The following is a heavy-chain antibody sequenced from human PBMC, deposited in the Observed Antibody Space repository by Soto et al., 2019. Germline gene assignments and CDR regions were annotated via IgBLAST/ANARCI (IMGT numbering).Heavy chain of an antibody. Sequence: ASVKVSCKASGYTFTGYYMHWVRQAHGQGLVWMGWINPNSGGTNDAQKFQGRVTMTRDTSISTAYMELSRLRSDDTAVYYCASGAKLELPYGMDVWGQGTTVTVSS. V-gene: IGHV1-2*02. D-gene: IGHD1-7*01. CDR1: GYTFTGYY. J-gene: IGHJ6*02. CDR3: ASGAKLELPYGMDV. CDR2: INPNSGGT.